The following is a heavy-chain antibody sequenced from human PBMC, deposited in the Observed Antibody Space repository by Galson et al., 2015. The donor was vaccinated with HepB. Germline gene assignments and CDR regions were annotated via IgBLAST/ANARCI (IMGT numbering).Heavy chain of an antibody. D-gene: IGHD2/OR15-2a*01. CDR1: GFAFSDYH. CDR3: ARATLGWFDP. J-gene: IGHJ5*02. Sequence: SLRLSCAASGFAFSDYHMTWIRQAPGKGLEWVSSISSSDSTRYYADSVKGRFTISRDNAKNSLYLQMNSLRAEDTAIYYCARATLGWFDPWGQGTLVTVSS. CDR2: ISSSDSTR. V-gene: IGHV3-11*01.